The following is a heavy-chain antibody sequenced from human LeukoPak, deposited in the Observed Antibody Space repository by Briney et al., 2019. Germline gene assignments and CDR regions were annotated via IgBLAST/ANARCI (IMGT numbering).Heavy chain of an antibody. J-gene: IGHJ3*02. D-gene: IGHD3-16*01. CDR2: ILNDGSRE. CDR1: GFTFSSYG. V-gene: IGHV3-33*01. Sequence: GGSLRLSCAASGFTFSSYGMHWVRQAPGKGLEWVAVILNDGSREKYADSVKGRFTISRDNSKNTLFLQMNSLRAEDTAVYYCARDDALGDNALDIWGQGTMVTVSS. CDR3: ARDDALGDNALDI.